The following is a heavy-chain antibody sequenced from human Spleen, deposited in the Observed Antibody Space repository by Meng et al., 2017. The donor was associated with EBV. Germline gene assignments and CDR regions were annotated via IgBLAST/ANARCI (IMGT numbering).Heavy chain of an antibody. J-gene: IGHJ4*02. CDR3: ATGWGKANY. D-gene: IGHD3-16*01. CDR2: VIHSGNT. CDR1: GSSFCASY. Sequence: HQWWTVLLTPSITLSLSVTFYGSSFCASYWRWIRQPPGRGLEGFGDVIHSGNTSYSPSLKIRVTISVDTSKRQFSLKLRSMTAADTVVYYCATGWGKANYWGQGTLVTVSS. V-gene: IGHV4-34*12.